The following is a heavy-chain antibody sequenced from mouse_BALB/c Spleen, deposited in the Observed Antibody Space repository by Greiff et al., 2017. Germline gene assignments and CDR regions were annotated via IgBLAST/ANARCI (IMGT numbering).Heavy chain of an antibody. CDR3: ARSEGNLAWFAY. V-gene: IGHV5-17*02. Sequence: EVQRVESGGGLVQPGGSRKLSCAASGFTFSSFGMHWVRQAPEKGLEWVAYISSGSSTIYYADTVKGRFTISRDNPKNTLFLQMTSLRSEDTAMYYCARSEGNLAWFAYWGQGTLVTVSA. D-gene: IGHD2-1*01. J-gene: IGHJ3*01. CDR1: GFTFSSFG. CDR2: ISSGSSTI.